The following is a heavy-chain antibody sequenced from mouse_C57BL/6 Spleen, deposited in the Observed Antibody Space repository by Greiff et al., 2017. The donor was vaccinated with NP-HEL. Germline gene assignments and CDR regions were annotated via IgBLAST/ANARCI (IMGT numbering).Heavy chain of an antibody. CDR2: INPNNGGT. Sequence: EVQLQQSGPELVKPGASVKISCKASGYTFTDYYMNWVKQSHGKSLEWIGDINPNNGGTSYNQKVTGKATLTVAKSSSTAYMERRSLTSEDSAVYYCAAITTVVAPFDYWGQGTTLTVSS. CDR1: GYTFTDYY. J-gene: IGHJ2*01. V-gene: IGHV1-26*01. CDR3: AAITTVVAPFDY. D-gene: IGHD1-1*01.